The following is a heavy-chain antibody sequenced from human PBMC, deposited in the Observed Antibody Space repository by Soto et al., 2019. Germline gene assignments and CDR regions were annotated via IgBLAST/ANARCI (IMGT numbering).Heavy chain of an antibody. CDR1: GYPVTAYY. V-gene: IGHV1-2*02. CDR2: INPATGAA. D-gene: IGHD3-3*01. CDR3: ASGGGVGVAGSAAFDM. J-gene: IGHJ3*02. Sequence: QLHLVQSGAVVKKPGASVTVSCSASGYPVTAYYMHWVRQAPGRGLEWMGGINPATGAAKYTQTFQGRVTMTRDTSTSTGFKELSGLTSEDTAVFYCASGGGVGVAGSAAFDMWGQGTLVTVSS.